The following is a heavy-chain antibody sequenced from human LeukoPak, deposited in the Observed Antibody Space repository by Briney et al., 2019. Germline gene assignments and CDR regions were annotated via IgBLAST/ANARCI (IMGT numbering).Heavy chain of an antibody. D-gene: IGHD6-13*01. V-gene: IGHV4-34*01. CDR2: INHSGST. Sequence: SETLSLTCAVYGGSFSGYYWSSIRQPPGKGLEWIGEINHSGSTNYNPSLKSRVTISVDTSKNQFSLKLSSVTAADTAVYYCARAAQLVRDFDYWGQGTLVTVSS. CDR3: ARAAQLVRDFDY. CDR1: GGSFSGYY. J-gene: IGHJ4*02.